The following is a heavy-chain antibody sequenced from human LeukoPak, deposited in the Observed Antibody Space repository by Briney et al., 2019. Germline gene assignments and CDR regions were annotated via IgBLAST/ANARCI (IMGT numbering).Heavy chain of an antibody. CDR2: ISGSGGST. Sequence: GGSLRLSCAASGFTFSSYAMSWVRQAPGKGLEWVSAISGSGGSTYYADSVKGRFTISRDNSKNTLYLQMNSLRAEDTAVYYCSFHPPDNYYYYGMDVWGQGTTVTVSS. V-gene: IGHV3-23*01. J-gene: IGHJ6*02. CDR3: SFHPPDNYYYYGMDV. CDR1: GFTFSSYA.